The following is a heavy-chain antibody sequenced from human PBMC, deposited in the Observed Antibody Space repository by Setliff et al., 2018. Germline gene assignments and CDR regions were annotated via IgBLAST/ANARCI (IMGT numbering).Heavy chain of an antibody. J-gene: IGHJ4*02. CDR2: ISAYTGKT. D-gene: IGHD3-3*01. CDR3: ARAPRLEWILPTFDY. Sequence: ASVKVSCKASDYKFLSYGMSWVRQAPGQGFEWMGWISAYTGKTDYAQNFQGRITMTTDTSTSTAYMELRSLGSDDTAIYYCARAPRLEWILPTFDYWGQGTPVTVSS. V-gene: IGHV1-18*01. CDR1: DYKFLSYG.